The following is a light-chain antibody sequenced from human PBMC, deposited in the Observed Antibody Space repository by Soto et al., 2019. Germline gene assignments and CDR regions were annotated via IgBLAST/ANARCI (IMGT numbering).Light chain of an antibody. CDR1: QGIGND. CDR2: DAS. CDR3: LQDYNYPWT. J-gene: IGKJ1*01. V-gene: IGKV1-6*01. Sequence: AIQMTQSPSSLSASVGDRVTITCRASQGIGNDLAWYQQKPGKAPKLLIYDASSLQSGVPSRFSGSGSDTDFTLTISSLQPEDSATYYCLQDYNYPWTFGQGTKVEIK.